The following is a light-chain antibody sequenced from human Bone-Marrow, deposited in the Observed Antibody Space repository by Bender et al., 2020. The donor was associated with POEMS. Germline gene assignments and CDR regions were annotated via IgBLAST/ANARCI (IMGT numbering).Light chain of an antibody. J-gene: IGLJ2*01. CDR1: ALPDQY. V-gene: IGLV3-25*03. CDR3: QSADSSGLYRV. Sequence: SYELTQPPSVSVSPGQTARITCSGDALPDQYAYWYQQKPGQAPVLVIYQDSERPSGLPERFSGSTSGTTATLTISGVQAEDEADYYCQSADSSGLYRVFGGGTKLTVL. CDR2: QDS.